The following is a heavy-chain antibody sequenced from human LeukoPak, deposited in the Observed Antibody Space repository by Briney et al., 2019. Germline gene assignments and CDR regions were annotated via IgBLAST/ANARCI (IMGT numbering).Heavy chain of an antibody. J-gene: IGHJ4*02. CDR1: GGSISSGDYY. D-gene: IGHD2-2*01. CDR3: ARIWGSSTSCYDY. CDR2: IYYSGST. V-gene: IGHV4-30-4*02. Sequence: SETLSLTCTVSGGSISSGDYYWSWIRQPPGKGLEWIGYIYYSGSTYYNPSLKSRVTISVDTSKNQVSLKLSFVTAADTAVYYCARIWGSSTSCYDYWGQGTLVTVSS.